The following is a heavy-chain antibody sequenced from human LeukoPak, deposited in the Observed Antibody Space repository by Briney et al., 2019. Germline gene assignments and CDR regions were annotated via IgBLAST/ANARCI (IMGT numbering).Heavy chain of an antibody. CDR2: ISGSGGST. CDR1: GFTFRSYA. J-gene: IGHJ5*02. D-gene: IGHD6-13*01. CDR3: AKGGYSKSWSRLDP. V-gene: IGHV3-23*01. Sequence: GGSLRLSCAASGFTFRSYAMSWVRQAPGKGLEWVSAISGSGGSTYYADSVKGRFTISRDNSKNTLYLQMNSLRAEDTAVYYCAKGGYSKSWSRLDPWGQGTLVTVSS.